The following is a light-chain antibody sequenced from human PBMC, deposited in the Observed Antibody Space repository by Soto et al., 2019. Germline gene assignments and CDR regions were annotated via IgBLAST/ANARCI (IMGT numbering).Light chain of an antibody. CDR2: EVS. CDR1: SSDVGGYNY. J-gene: IGLJ2*01. CDR3: SSYAGSNILSVV. Sequence: QSVLTQPPSASGSPGQSVTISCTGTSSDVGGYNYVSWYQQHPGNAPKLMIYEVSKRPSGVPDRFSGSKSGNTASLTVSGLQAEDEADCYCSSYAGSNILSVVFGGGTKLTVL. V-gene: IGLV2-8*01.